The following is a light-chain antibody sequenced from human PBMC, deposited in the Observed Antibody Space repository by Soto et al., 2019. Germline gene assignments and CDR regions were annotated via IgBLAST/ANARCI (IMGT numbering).Light chain of an antibody. Sequence: EIVLTQSPGTLSLSPGERATLSCRASQSVSSNYLAWYQQKPGQAPRLLIYGASIRATGLPDRFSGSGSGTDFTLTISRLEPDDFAVYYWQQYGSSYTFGQGTKLEIK. CDR3: QQYGSSYT. CDR1: QSVSSNY. J-gene: IGKJ2*01. V-gene: IGKV3-20*01. CDR2: GAS.